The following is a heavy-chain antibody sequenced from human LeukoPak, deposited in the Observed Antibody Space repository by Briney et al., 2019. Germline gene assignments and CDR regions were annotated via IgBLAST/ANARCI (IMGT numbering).Heavy chain of an antibody. Sequence: PGGSLRLSCAASGFTFSSYWMSWVRRAPGKGLEWVSGISGSGGSTYYADSVKGRFTISRDNSRNTLFLQMNSLRAEDTAVYYCAKETYSSGWYPYFDYWGQGTLVTVSS. J-gene: IGHJ4*02. D-gene: IGHD6-19*01. CDR1: GFTFSSYW. CDR2: ISGSGGST. CDR3: AKETYSSGWYPYFDY. V-gene: IGHV3-23*01.